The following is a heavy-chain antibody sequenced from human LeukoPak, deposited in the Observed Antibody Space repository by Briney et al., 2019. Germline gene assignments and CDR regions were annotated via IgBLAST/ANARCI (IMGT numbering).Heavy chain of an antibody. D-gene: IGHD1-1*01. CDR2: IYYSGST. Sequence: SETLSLTCTVSGGSISSYYWSWMRQPPGKGLEWIGYIYYSGSTNYNPSLKSRVTISVDTSKNQFSLKLSSVTAADTAVYYCARQGWKRAFDIWGQGTMVTVSS. V-gene: IGHV4-59*08. J-gene: IGHJ3*02. CDR3: ARQGWKRAFDI. CDR1: GGSISSYY.